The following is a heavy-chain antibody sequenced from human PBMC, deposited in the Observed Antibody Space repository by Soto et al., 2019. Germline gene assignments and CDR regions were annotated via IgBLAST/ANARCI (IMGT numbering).Heavy chain of an antibody. J-gene: IGHJ4*02. CDR3: ARVVVVAAESINFDY. D-gene: IGHD2-15*01. CDR1: GGSFSGYY. V-gene: IGHV4-34*01. CDR2: INHSGST. Sequence: SETLSLTCAVYGGSFSGYYWSWIRKPPGKGLEWIGEINHSGSTNYNPSLKSRVTISVDTSKNQFSLKLSSVTAADTAVYYCARVVVVAAESINFDYWGQGILVTVSS.